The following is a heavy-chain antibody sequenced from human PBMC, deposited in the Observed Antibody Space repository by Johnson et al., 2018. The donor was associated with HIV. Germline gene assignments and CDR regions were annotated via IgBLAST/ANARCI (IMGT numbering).Heavy chain of an antibody. V-gene: IGHV3-66*01. CDR1: GFTVSSNY. CDR3: CKFVGYCSGGGCYTPGDI. Sequence: VQLVESGGGLVQPGGSLRLSCAASGFTVSSNYMSWVRQAPGKGLESVSVVYSGGTTHYADSVKGRFTISRDNSKNTLYLQMNSLKSEDTAVYYCCKFVGYCSGGGCYTPGDIWGRGTMVTVSS. J-gene: IGHJ3*02. CDR2: VYSGGTT. D-gene: IGHD2-15*01.